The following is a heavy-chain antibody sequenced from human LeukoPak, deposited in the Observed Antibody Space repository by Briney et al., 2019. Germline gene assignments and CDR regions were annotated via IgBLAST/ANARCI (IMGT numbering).Heavy chain of an antibody. V-gene: IGHV4-59*01. CDR1: GVSISSYY. D-gene: IGHD6-6*01. CDR2: IYYNGST. CDR3: ARGTRPFDY. J-gene: IGHJ4*02. Sequence: PSETLSLTCTVSGVSISSYYWSWIRQPPGKGLEWIGYIYYNGSTNYNPSLKSRVTISVDTSKNQFSLKLSSVTAADTAVYYCARGTRPFDYWGQGTLVTVSS.